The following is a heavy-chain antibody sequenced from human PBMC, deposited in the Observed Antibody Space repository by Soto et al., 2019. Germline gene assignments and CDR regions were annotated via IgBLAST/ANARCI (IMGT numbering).Heavy chain of an antibody. J-gene: IGHJ3*02. V-gene: IGHV4-30-4*01. CDR2: IYYSGST. CDR1: GGSISSGDYY. CDR3: ARDRVYYDSSGYIGRAFDI. Sequence: SETLSLTCTVSGGSISSGDYYWSWIRHPPGKGLEWIGYIYYSGSTYYNPSLKSRVTISVDTSKNQFSLKLSSVTAADTAVYYCARDRVYYDSSGYIGRAFDIWGQGTMVTVSS. D-gene: IGHD3-22*01.